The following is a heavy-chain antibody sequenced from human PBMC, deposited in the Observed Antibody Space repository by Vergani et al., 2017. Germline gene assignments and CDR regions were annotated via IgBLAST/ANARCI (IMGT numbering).Heavy chain of an antibody. D-gene: IGHD2-15*01. CDR2: ISSSSSYI. J-gene: IGHJ4*02. Sequence: EVQLVASGGGLVKPGGSLRLSCAASGFTFSSYSMNWVRPAPGKGLEWVSSISSSSSYIYYADSVKGRFTISRDNAKNSLYLQVNSLRAEDTAVYYCARVTGCGGSCSPVDYWGQGTLVTVSS. V-gene: IGHV3-21*01. CDR3: ARVTGCGGSCSPVDY. CDR1: GFTFSSYS.